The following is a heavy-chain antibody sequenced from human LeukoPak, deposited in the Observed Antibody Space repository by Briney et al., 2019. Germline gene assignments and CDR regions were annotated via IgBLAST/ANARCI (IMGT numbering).Heavy chain of an antibody. CDR2: IKQDGSEK. J-gene: IGHJ3*02. Sequence: PGGSLRLSCAASGFTFSSYWMSWVRQAPGKGLEWEANIKQDGSEKYYVDSVKGRFTISRDNAKNSLYLQMNSLRAEDTAVYYCAREPITETYYYDSSGYYYEAFDIWGQGTMVTVSS. D-gene: IGHD3-22*01. CDR3: AREPITETYYYDSSGYYYEAFDI. V-gene: IGHV3-7*01. CDR1: GFTFSSYW.